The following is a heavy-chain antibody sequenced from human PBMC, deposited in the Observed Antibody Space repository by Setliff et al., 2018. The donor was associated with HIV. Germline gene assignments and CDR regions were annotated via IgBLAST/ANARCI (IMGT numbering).Heavy chain of an antibody. J-gene: IGHJ5*02. D-gene: IGHD3-3*01. CDR2: VNHSGTT. CDR1: GTSFSDYY. Sequence: PSETLSLTCAVYGTSFSDYYWTWIRQPPGKGLEWTGEVNHSGTTNYNTSLKSRVTISGDTSKKQFSLKLSSVTAADTAVYYCARDRRSIFGVDTKNWFDPWGQGTLVTVS. V-gene: IGHV4-34*01. CDR3: ARDRRSIFGVDTKNWFDP.